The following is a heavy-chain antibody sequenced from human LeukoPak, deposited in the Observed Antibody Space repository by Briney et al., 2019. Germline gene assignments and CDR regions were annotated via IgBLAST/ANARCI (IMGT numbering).Heavy chain of an antibody. CDR2: IYFRGST. J-gene: IGHJ4*02. Sequence: PSETLSLTCSVSGGSISGVTYYWAYVRQPPGKGLEWIGSIYFRGSTYYNPSLKSRVTISVDTSKDQFSLKLSSVTAADTAVYYCARGGYSSGWYRDYWGQGTLVTVSS. CDR3: ARGGYSSGWYRDY. D-gene: IGHD6-19*01. CDR1: GGSISGVTYY. V-gene: IGHV4-39*01.